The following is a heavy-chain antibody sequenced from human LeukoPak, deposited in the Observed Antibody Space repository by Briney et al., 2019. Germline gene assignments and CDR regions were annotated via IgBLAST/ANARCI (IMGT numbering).Heavy chain of an antibody. CDR3: ARGVGDYVWGSYRYYLDY. J-gene: IGHJ4*02. D-gene: IGHD3-16*02. V-gene: IGHV3-49*03. CDR2: IRSKAYGGTT. CDR1: GFTFGDYA. Sequence: GGSLRLSCTASGFTFGDYAMSWFRQAPGKGLEWVGFIRSKAYGGTTEYAASVKGRFTISRDDSKSIAYLQMNSLKTEDTAVYYCARGVGDYVWGSYRYYLDYWGQGTLVTVSS.